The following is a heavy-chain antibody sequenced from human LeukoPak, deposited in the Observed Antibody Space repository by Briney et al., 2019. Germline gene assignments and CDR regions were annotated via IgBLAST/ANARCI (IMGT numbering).Heavy chain of an antibody. V-gene: IGHV4-59*01. CDR1: GGSINSYY. CDR3: TRDDGGFDS. D-gene: IGHD3-16*01. J-gene: IGHJ4*02. CDR2: IYYSGNT. Sequence: SETLSLACTVSGGSINSYYWSWIRQPPGKGLEWIGDIYYSGNTNYNPSLKSRVTISVDTSNNQFSLKLTSVTTADTAVYYCTRDDGGFDSWGQGTLVTVSS.